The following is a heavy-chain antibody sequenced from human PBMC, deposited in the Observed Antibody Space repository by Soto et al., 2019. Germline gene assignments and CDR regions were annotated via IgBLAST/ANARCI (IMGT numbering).Heavy chain of an antibody. V-gene: IGHV1-69*13. CDR1: GGTFSSYA. CDR3: ARVRPTLAARDYGMDV. J-gene: IGHJ6*02. CDR2: IIPIFGTA. Sequence: SVKVSCKASGGTFSSYAISWVRQAPGRGLEWMGGIIPIFGTANYAQKFQGRVTITADESTSTAYMELSSLRSEDTAVYYCARVRPTLAARDYGMDVWGQGTTVTVSS. D-gene: IGHD6-6*01.